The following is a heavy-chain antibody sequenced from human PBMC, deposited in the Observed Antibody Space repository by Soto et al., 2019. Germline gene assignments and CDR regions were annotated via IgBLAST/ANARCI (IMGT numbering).Heavy chain of an antibody. CDR3: ERVSNPYDFWSGSLGHGYYYGMDV. J-gene: IGHJ6*02. CDR1: GYTFTGYY. CDR2: INPNSGGT. V-gene: IGHV1-2*02. Sequence: ASVRVSCKASGYTFTGYYMHWVRQAPGRGLEWMGWINPNSGGTNYAQKFQGRVTMTRDTSISTAYMELSRLRSDDTAVYYCERVSNPYDFWSGSLGHGYYYGMDVWGQGTPVTVSS. D-gene: IGHD3-3*01.